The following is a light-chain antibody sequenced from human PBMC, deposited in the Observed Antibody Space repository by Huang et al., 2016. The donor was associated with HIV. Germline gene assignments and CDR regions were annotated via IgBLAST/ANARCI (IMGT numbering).Light chain of an antibody. CDR1: QTIFTY. CDR3: QQTYNIPRT. CDR2: AAS. Sequence: DIQMTQSPSSLSASVGDRVSITCRASQTIFTYLSWYQQKPGKAPNLLIYAASSLQSGVASRFSCSGSGTEFTLTISSLQPEDIATYYCQQTYNIPRTFGQGTKVEIK. J-gene: IGKJ1*01. V-gene: IGKV1-39*01.